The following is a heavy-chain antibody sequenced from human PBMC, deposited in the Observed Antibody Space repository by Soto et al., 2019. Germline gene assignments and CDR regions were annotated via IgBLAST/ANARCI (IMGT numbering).Heavy chain of an antibody. V-gene: IGHV4-59*08. Sequence: SETLSLTCSVSSGSISSYDWGWIRQPPGKGLEWIGYIFYSGSTNYNPSLKSRVTISVDTSKNQFSLKVRSVTAADTAIYFCARHYPIGNNWNYFDYWGRGILVTVSS. CDR1: SGSISSYD. CDR3: ARHYPIGNNWNYFDY. D-gene: IGHD1-1*01. J-gene: IGHJ4*02. CDR2: IFYSGST.